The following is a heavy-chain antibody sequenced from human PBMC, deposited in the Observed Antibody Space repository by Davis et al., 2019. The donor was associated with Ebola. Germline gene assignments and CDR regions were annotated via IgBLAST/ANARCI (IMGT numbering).Heavy chain of an antibody. D-gene: IGHD4-17*01. CDR2: ISYDGSNK. J-gene: IGHJ6*02. Sequence: GESLKISCAASGFTFSSYGMHWVRQAPGKGLEWVAVISYDGSNKYYADSVKGRFTISRDNSKNTLYLQMNSLRAEDTAVYYCAKDRNGDPLQLYYYYYGMDVWGQGTTVTVSS. CDR3: AKDRNGDPLQLYYYYYGMDV. V-gene: IGHV3-30*18. CDR1: GFTFSSYG.